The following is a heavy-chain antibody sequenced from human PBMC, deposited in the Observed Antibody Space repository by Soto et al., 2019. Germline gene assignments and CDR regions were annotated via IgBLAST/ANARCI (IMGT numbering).Heavy chain of an antibody. Sequence: SVKVSCKASGFPFTSSAVQWVRQARGQRREGIGWIVVGRGNTDYAQKFQDRVTFTRDMSTTTAYMELSSLRSEDTAVYYCAAFAYYGFWSGYSFDYWGQGTLVTVSS. CDR2: IVVGRGNT. D-gene: IGHD3-3*01. J-gene: IGHJ4*02. V-gene: IGHV1-58*01. CDR3: AAFAYYGFWSGYSFDY. CDR1: GFPFTSSA.